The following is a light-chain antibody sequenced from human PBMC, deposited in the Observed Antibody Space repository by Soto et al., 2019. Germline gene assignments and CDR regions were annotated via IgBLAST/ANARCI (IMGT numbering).Light chain of an antibody. CDR1: QSVSSSF. CDR3: QQEGSSPRT. J-gene: IGKJ1*01. CDR2: GAS. V-gene: IGKV3-20*01. Sequence: EIVLTQSPGTLSLSPGERATLSCRASQSVSSSFLAWYQQKPGQAPRLLIYGASSRATGIPDRFSGSGSGTDFILTISRLEPEDFAVYYCQQEGSSPRTFGQGTKVEIK.